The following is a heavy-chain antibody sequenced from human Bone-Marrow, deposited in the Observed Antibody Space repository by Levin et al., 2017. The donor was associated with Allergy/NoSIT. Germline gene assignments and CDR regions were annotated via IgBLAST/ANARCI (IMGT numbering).Heavy chain of an antibody. CDR2: IYWDGDK. CDR1: GFSLSTSGVG. V-gene: IGHV2-5*02. J-gene: IGHJ3*02. CDR3: VDWQSGYFSGPFRDDFNI. D-gene: IGHD3-3*01. Sequence: ESGPTLVKPTETLTLTCSFSGFSLSTSGVGVAWIRQPPGKALEWLALIYWDGDKRYSPSLKNRLTITKDTSKNQLVLTLTHMYPVDTATYFCVDWQSGYFSGPFRDDFNIWGRGTMVAVSS.